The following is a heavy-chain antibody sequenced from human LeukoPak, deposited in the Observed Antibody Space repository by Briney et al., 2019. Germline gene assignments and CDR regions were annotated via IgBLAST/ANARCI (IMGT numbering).Heavy chain of an antibody. CDR2: IKQDGSEK. V-gene: IGHV3-7*01. J-gene: IGHJ6*02. Sequence: GESLKISCAASGFTFSSYWMSWVRQAPGKGLEWVADIKQDGSEKYYVDSVKGRFTISRDNAKNSLYLQMNSLRAEDTAVYYCARDVEYSYGYEYYYYGMDVWGQGTTVTVSS. CDR1: GFTFSSYW. D-gene: IGHD5-18*01. CDR3: ARDVEYSYGYEYYYYGMDV.